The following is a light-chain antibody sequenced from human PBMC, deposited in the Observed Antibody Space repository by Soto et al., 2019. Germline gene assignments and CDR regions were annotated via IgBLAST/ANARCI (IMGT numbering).Light chain of an antibody. CDR1: QSVSSDF. CDR2: GAS. J-gene: IGKJ4*01. Sequence: EIVLTQSPGTLSLSPGERATLSSRASQSVSSDFLAWYQEKPGQAPRLLIYGASNRATGIPDRFSGSGSGTDFTLTISRLEPEDFAVYYCRQYGRSLGFAFGGGTKVEIK. V-gene: IGKV3-20*01. CDR3: RQYGRSLGFA.